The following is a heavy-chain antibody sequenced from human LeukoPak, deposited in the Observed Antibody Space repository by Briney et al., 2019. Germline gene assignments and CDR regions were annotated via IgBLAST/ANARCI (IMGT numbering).Heavy chain of an antibody. D-gene: IGHD5-12*01. CDR2: INAGNGNT. CDR3: ARAGGYSGYEAFIY. Sequence: GASVKVSCKASGYTFTSYAMHWVRQAPGQRLEWMGWINAGNGNTKYSQKFQGRVTITRDTSASTAYMELSSLRSEDTAVYYCARAGGYSGYEAFIYWGQGTLVTVSS. J-gene: IGHJ4*02. V-gene: IGHV1-3*01. CDR1: GYTFTSYA.